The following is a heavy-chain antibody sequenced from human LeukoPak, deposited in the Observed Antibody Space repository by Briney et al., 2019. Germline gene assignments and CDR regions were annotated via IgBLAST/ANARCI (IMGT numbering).Heavy chain of an antibody. Sequence: PGGSLRLSCAASGFTFSSYAMSWVRQAPGKGMEWVAGISGSGDSTYYADSVKGRFIISRDKSKNTLYVQMNSLRAEDTAVYYCAKGYSTGCYDSSDYWGQGTLVTVSS. J-gene: IGHJ4*02. CDR1: GFTFSSYA. CDR3: AKGYSTGCYDSSDY. CDR2: ISGSGDST. D-gene: IGHD6-19*01. V-gene: IGHV3-23*01.